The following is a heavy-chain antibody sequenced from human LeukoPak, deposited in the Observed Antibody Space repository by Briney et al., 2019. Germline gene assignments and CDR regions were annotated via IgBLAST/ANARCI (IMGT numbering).Heavy chain of an antibody. V-gene: IGHV4-34*01. CDR1: SGSFSGYY. CDR2: IKYTGST. D-gene: IGHD2-15*01. CDR3: ARLGYCSGGSCNSYFQH. J-gene: IGHJ1*01. Sequence: SETLSLTCAVYSGSFSGYYWSWISQSRGKGLEWIGEIKYTGSTNYNPSVKSRVTISGDTSKNQFSLHLSSVTAADTAVYYCARLGYCSGGSCNSYFQHWGQGSLVTVSS.